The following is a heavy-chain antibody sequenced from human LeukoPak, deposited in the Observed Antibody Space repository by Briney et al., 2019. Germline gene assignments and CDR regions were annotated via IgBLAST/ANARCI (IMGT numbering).Heavy chain of an antibody. Sequence: GGSLRLSCAASGFTFSSHGIHWVRQAPGKGLEWVAVVSSDGGTTYYADSVKGRFTTSRDNSKNTLYLQMNSLRGEDTAIYYCTKESATGSRYSFDYWGQGTLVTVSS. CDR2: VSSDGGTT. J-gene: IGHJ4*02. D-gene: IGHD2-15*01. CDR3: TKESATGSRYSFDY. V-gene: IGHV3-30*18. CDR1: GFTFSSHG.